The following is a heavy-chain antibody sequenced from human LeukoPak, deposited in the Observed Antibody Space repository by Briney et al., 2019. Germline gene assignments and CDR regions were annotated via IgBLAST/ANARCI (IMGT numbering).Heavy chain of an antibody. J-gene: IGHJ3*02. CDR3: VRDLGCSGGDCRLGAFDI. V-gene: IGHV4-4*07. CDR1: GGSITTSY. D-gene: IGHD2-21*02. CDR2: VHSGGYA. Sequence: PSETLSLTCTVSGGSITTSYWSWIRQPAGKGLEFIGRVHSGGYADYNPSLNGRVTIPVDTSKSQFSLKLSSVTAADTALYYCVRDLGCSGGDCRLGAFDIWAQGTMVTV.